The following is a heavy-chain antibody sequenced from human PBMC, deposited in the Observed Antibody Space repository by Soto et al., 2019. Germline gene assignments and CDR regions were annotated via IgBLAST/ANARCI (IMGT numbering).Heavy chain of an antibody. J-gene: IGHJ4*02. CDR3: ARTASIFDY. V-gene: IGHV6-1*01. Sequence: PSQTLSLTWAISWDSVSSKSAAWNWVRQSPSRGLEWLGRTYYRSKWYNEYAVSVKGRITVNPDTSKNQLSLQLSSVTPEDSAVYYCARTASIFDYWGQGTQVTVCS. CDR1: WDSVSSKSAA. CDR2: TYYRSKWYN.